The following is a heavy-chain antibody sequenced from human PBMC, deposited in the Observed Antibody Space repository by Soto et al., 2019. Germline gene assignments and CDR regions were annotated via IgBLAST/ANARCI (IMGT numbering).Heavy chain of an antibody. J-gene: IGHJ6*03. D-gene: IGHD3-3*01. CDR2: ISYDGSNK. Sequence: QVQLVESGGGVVQPGRSLRLSCAASGFTFSSYGMHWVRQAPGKGLEWVAVISYDGSNKCYADSVKGRFTISRDNSKNTLYLQMNSLRAEDTAVYYCAKSQDYDFWTGRNWKNYYYYYYMDVWGKGTTVTVSS. V-gene: IGHV3-30*18. CDR1: GFTFSSYG. CDR3: AKSQDYDFWTGRNWKNYYYYYYMDV.